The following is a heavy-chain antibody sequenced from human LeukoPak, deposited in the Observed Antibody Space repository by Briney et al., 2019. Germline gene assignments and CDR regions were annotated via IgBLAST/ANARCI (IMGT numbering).Heavy chain of an antibody. J-gene: IGHJ6*02. D-gene: IGHD2-2*01. V-gene: IGHV1-2*02. CDR2: INPNSGGT. CDR3: ASQTSADTVVVPAAAGYGMDV. CDR1: GYTFTGYY. Sequence: GASVKVSCKASGYTFTGYYMHWVRQAPGQGLEWMGWINPNSGGTNYAQKFQGRVTMTRDTSISTAYMELSRLRSDDTAVYYCASQTSADTVVVPAAAGYGMDVWGQGTTVTVSS.